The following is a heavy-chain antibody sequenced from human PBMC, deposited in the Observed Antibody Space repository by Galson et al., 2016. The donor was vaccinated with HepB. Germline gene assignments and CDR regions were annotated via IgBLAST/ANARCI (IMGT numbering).Heavy chain of an antibody. CDR2: IYNSVST. V-gene: IGHV4-39*01. Sequence: ETLSLTCTVSDGFISSSTYYWGWIRQPPGKGLEWIGSIYNSVSTYYNPSLKSRVTISVDTSKNQFSLKLRSVTAADTAVYYCARLTGSTYYMDVWGKGTTVTVSS. J-gene: IGHJ6*03. CDR3: ARLTGSTYYMDV. CDR1: DGFISSSTYY. D-gene: IGHD1-14*01.